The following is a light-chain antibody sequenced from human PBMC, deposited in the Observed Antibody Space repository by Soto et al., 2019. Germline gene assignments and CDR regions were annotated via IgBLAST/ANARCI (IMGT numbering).Light chain of an antibody. J-gene: IGKJ2*01. CDR1: QSVRSD. Sequence: VMTQSPATLSVSPGETATLSCRASQSVRSDLAWYQQKPGQAPRLLIYGASTRATGIPARFSGSGSGTEFTLTISSLQSEDFAVYYCQQYNNWPPYTFGQGTRLEIK. CDR3: QQYNNWPPYT. CDR2: GAS. V-gene: IGKV3-15*01.